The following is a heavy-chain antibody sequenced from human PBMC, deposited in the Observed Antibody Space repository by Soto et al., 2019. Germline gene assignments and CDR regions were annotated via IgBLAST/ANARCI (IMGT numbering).Heavy chain of an antibody. CDR3: ARDRRGDYDSSGYYYDAFDI. D-gene: IGHD3-22*01. CDR2: ISYDGSNK. CDR1: GFTFSSYA. V-gene: IGHV3-30-3*01. Sequence: QVQLVESGGGVVQPGRSLRLSCAASGFTFSSYAMYWVRQAPGKGLEWVAVISYDGSNKYYADSVKGRFTISRDNSKNTLYLQMNSLRAEDTAVYYCARDRRGDYDSSGYYYDAFDIWGQGTMVTVSS. J-gene: IGHJ3*02.